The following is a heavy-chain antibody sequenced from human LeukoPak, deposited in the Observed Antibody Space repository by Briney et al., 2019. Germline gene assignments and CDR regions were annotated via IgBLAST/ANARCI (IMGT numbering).Heavy chain of an antibody. Sequence: PGESLKISCKGSGYSFTSYWITWVRQMSGKGLEWMGSIYCGDSETRYNPSFQGQATFSVDKSTNTAYLQWSPLRASDTAIYYCARSTCAYYSADYWGQGTLVTVSS. CDR2: IYCGDSET. D-gene: IGHD3-22*01. CDR3: ARSTCAYYSADY. J-gene: IGHJ4*02. V-gene: IGHV5-51*01. CDR1: GYSFTSYW.